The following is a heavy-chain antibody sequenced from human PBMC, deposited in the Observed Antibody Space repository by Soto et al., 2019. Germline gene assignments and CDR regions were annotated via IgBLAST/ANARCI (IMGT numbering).Heavy chain of an antibody. V-gene: IGHV4-30-2*01. D-gene: IGHD3-22*01. CDR1: GGTVSSCGYS. Sequence: LSLTCAVCGGTVSSCGYSRSWIRQPPEYGLEWIGYIYHSGSTYYNPSLKSRVTISVDRSKNQFSLKLSSVTAADTAVYYCARFRKYYYDSSGYYHQRRFDYSGQGTLVTGSS. J-gene: IGHJ4*02. CDR3: ARFRKYYYDSSGYYHQRRFDY. CDR2: IYHSGST.